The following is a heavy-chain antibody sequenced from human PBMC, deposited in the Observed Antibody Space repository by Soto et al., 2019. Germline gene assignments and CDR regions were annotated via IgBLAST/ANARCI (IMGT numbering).Heavy chain of an antibody. V-gene: IGHV4-30-2*01. CDR2: IYHTGIV. CDR3: ARGSRGSWYIY. D-gene: IGHD6-13*01. Sequence: PSETLSLTCAVSGGSISSGGYSWSWIRQPPGKGLEWIGEIYHTGIVNYNPSLKSRVTISIDKCKNQFSLNLNSVTVADTAVYYCARGSRGSWYIYWGQGTLVTVSS. J-gene: IGHJ4*02. CDR1: GGSISSGGYS.